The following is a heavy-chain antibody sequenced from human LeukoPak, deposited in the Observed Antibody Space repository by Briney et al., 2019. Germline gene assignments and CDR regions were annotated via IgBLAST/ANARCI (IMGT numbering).Heavy chain of an antibody. Sequence: GGSLRLSCAASGFTFSTYAMHWVRQAPGKGLEGVSLVTYDGSSKYYADSVKGRFTISRDNSNNTLYLQMNTVRPEDTAVYYCARVGCFGTSCYFDYWGQGTLVTVSS. V-gene: IGHV3-30-3*01. CDR3: ARVGCFGTSCYFDY. CDR1: GFTFSTYA. CDR2: VTYDGSSK. D-gene: IGHD2-2*01. J-gene: IGHJ4*02.